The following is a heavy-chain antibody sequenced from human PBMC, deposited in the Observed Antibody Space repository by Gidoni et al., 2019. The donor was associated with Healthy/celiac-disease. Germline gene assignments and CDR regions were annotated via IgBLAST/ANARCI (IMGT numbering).Heavy chain of an antibody. CDR2: ISGSGGST. D-gene: IGHD6-13*01. V-gene: IGHV3-23*04. CDR3: AKVGAAGRPDKGGYFDY. Sequence: EVQLVESGGGLVQPGGSLRLSCAASGFTFSSYAMSWVRQAPGKGLEWVSAISGSGGSTDYADSVKGRFTISRDNSKNTLYLQMNSLRAEDTAVYYCAKVGAAGRPDKGGYFDYWGQGTLVTVSS. J-gene: IGHJ4*02. CDR1: GFTFSSYA.